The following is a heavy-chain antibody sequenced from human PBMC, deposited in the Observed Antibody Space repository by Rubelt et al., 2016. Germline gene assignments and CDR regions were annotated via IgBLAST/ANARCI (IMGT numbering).Heavy chain of an antibody. CDR3: ARDLSVVVPADPLDY. Sequence: SWIRQPPGKGLEWIGEINHSGSTNYNPSLKSRVTISVDTSKNQFSLKLSSVTAEDTAVYYCARDLSVVVPADPLDYWGQGTLVTVSS. J-gene: IGHJ4*02. D-gene: IGHD2-2*01. CDR2: INHSGST. V-gene: IGHV4-34*01.